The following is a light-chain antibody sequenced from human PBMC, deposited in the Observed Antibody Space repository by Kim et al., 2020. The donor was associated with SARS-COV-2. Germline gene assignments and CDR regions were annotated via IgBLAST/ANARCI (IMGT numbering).Light chain of an antibody. CDR1: SSNIGSNT. J-gene: IGLJ1*01. CDR2: SNT. V-gene: IGLV1-44*01. Sequence: QAVVTQPPSASGTPGQRVTISCSGSSSNIGSNTVNWYQQLPGTAPKLLMYSNTQRPSGVPDRFSGSRSGTSASLAISGLQSEDEADYYCAAWDDSLNGYVFGTGTKVTVL. CDR3: AAWDDSLNGYV.